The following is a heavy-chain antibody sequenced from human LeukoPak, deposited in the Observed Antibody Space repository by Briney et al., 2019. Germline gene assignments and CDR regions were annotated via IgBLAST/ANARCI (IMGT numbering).Heavy chain of an antibody. D-gene: IGHD2-15*01. J-gene: IGHJ4*02. CDR2: ISSDGSSK. V-gene: IGHV3-30*18. CDR1: GFMFSAYG. CDR3: AKDGDCGGGGCFSNNFNY. Sequence: GVSLRLSCAASGFMFSAYGMHWVRQAPGKGLEWVAVISSDGSSKNYADSVKGRFSMSRDNSKNTLYLQMNSLRIEDTAVYYCAKDGDCGGGGCFSNNFNYWGQGTLVTVSS.